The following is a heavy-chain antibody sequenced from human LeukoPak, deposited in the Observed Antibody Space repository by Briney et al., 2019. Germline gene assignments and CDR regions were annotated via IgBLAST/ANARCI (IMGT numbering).Heavy chain of an antibody. CDR2: IYSGGST. Sequence: GGSLRLSCAASGFTVSSNCMSWVRQAPGKGLEWVTVIYSGGSTYYADSVKGRFTISRDNSKNTLYLQMNSLRAEDTAVYYCARTDDFWSGYYTGGFDYWGQGTLVTVSS. D-gene: IGHD3-3*01. V-gene: IGHV3-53*01. CDR3: ARTDDFWSGYYTGGFDY. J-gene: IGHJ4*02. CDR1: GFTVSSNC.